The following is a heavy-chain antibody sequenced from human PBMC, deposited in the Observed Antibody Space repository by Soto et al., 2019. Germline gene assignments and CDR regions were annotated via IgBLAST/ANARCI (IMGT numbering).Heavy chain of an antibody. CDR2: IYYSGTT. CDR1: GGSISSSSIY. D-gene: IGHD5-18*01. V-gene: IGHV4-39*01. Sequence: QLQLHESGPGLVKPSETLSLTCTVSGGSISSSSIYWGWIRQPPGKGLEWIATIYYSGTTFYSPSIKSRVTMSIDTSQIQFSLKLSSVTAADTAVYYCARLDKVMVTTFDYWGQGTLVTVSS. CDR3: ARLDKVMVTTFDY. J-gene: IGHJ4*02.